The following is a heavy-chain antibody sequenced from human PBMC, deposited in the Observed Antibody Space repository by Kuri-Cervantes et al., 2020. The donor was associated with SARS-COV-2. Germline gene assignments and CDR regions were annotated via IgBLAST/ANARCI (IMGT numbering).Heavy chain of an antibody. D-gene: IGHD4-23*01. V-gene: IGHV4-59*11. CDR3: ARDLRNTVVTPNYYYYYYMDV. Sequence: SETLSLTCTVSGGSISGHYWSWIRQPPGKGLEWIGNIFYSGSTNYNPSLKSRVTMSVDTSKNQFSLKLSSVTAADTAVYYCARDLRNTVVTPNYYYYYYMDVWGEGTTVTVSS. J-gene: IGHJ6*03. CDR2: IFYSGST. CDR1: GGSISGHY.